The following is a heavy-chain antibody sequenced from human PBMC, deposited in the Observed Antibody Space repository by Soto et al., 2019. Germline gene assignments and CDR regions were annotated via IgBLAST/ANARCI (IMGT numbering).Heavy chain of an antibody. J-gene: IGHJ6*02. CDR1: GYSFTSYW. CDR3: ARSGYYDSSGNYGLDV. D-gene: IGHD3-22*01. CDR2: IYPGDSDA. V-gene: IGHV5-51*01. Sequence: PGESLKISCRGSGYSFTSYWIDWVRQMPGKGLEWMGVIYPGDSDARYSPSFQGQVSISADKSISTAYLQWSSLKASDTAMYYCARSGYYDSSGNYGLDVWGQGTTVTVSS.